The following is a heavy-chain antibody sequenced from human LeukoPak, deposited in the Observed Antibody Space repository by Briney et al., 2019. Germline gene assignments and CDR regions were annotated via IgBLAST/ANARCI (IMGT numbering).Heavy chain of an antibody. D-gene: IGHD3-16*01. CDR2: ISAYNGNT. CDR1: GYRFTSYG. CDR3: AGHSRDYDYVWGSYWAFDI. J-gene: IGHJ3*02. V-gene: IGHV1-18*01. Sequence: GASVKVSCTASGYRFTSYGISWVRQAPGQGLEWMGWISAYNGNTNYAQKVQGRVAMTTDTSTSTAYMELRSLRSDDTAVYYCAGHSRDYDYVWGSYWAFDIWGQGTVVTVSS.